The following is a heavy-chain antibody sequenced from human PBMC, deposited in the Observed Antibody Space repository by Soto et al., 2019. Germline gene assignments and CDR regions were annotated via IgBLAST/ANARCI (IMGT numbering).Heavy chain of an antibody. Sequence: ASVKVSCKASGYTFTGYYMHWVRQAPGQGLEWMGWINPNSGGTNYAQKFQGRVTITADKSTSRAYMELSSLRSEDTAVYYCARDDPYNWNYRRYYGMDVWGQGTTVTVSS. CDR1: GYTFTGYY. J-gene: IGHJ6*02. CDR2: INPNSGGT. CDR3: ARDDPYNWNYRRYYGMDV. V-gene: IGHV1-2*02. D-gene: IGHD1-7*01.